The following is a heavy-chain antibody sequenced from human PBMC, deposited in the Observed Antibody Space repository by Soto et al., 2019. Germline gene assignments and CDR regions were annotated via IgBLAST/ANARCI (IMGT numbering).Heavy chain of an antibody. CDR1: GYTFTSYG. CDR3: ARDPGGRKLDLLISSWFDP. J-gene: IGHJ5*02. CDR2: ISAYNGNT. Sequence: ASVKVSCKASGYTFTSYGISWVRQAPGQGLEWMGWISAYNGNTNYAQKLQGRVTMTTDTSTSTAYMELRSLRSDDTAVYYCARDPGGRKLDLLISSWFDPWGKGPMVIVSS. V-gene: IGHV1-18*01. D-gene: IGHD1-7*01.